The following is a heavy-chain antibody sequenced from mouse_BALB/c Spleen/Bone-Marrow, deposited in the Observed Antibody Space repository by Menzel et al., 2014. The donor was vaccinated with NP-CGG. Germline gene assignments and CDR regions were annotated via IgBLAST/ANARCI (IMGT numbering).Heavy chain of an antibody. CDR1: GFSLTGYG. J-gene: IGHJ4*01. CDR2: IWGDGST. D-gene: IGHD4-1*01. V-gene: IGHV2-6-7*01. CDR3: ARTLGHYAMDY. Sequence: VKVVESGPGLVAPSQSLSIPCTVSGFSLTGYGVNWVRQPPGKGLEWLGMIWGDGSTDYNSALKSRLSISKDNSKSQVFLKMNSLQTDDTARYYCARTLGHYAMDYWGQGTSVTVSS.